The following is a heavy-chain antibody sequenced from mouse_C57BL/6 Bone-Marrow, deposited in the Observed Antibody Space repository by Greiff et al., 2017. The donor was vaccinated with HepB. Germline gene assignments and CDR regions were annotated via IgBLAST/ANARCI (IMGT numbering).Heavy chain of an antibody. CDR3: AKRVNSPHGYFDV. Sequence: VQLQQSGPGLVQPSQSLSITCTVSGFSLTSYGVHWVRQSPGKGLEWLGVIWRGGSTDYNAAFMSRLSITKDNSKSQVFFKMNSLQADDTAIYYCAKRVNSPHGYFDVWGTGTTVTVSS. D-gene: IGHD4-1*02. V-gene: IGHV2-5*01. J-gene: IGHJ1*03. CDR2: IWRGGST. CDR1: GFSLTSYG.